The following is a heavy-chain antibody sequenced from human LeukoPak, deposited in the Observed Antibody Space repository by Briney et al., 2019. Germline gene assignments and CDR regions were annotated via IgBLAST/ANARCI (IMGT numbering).Heavy chain of an antibody. V-gene: IGHV4-39*07. CDR1: GGSISSSSYY. CDR3: ARVAPYSSSSRWFGP. D-gene: IGHD6-13*01. J-gene: IGHJ5*02. Sequence: PSETLSLTCTVSGGSISSSSYYWGWIRQPPGKGLEWIGSIYYSGSTYYNPSLKSRVTISVDTSKNQFSLKLSSVTAADTAVYYCARVAPYSSSSRWFGPWGQGTLVTVSS. CDR2: IYYSGST.